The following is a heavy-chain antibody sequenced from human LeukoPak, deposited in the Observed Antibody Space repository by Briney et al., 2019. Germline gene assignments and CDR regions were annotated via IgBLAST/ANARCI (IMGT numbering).Heavy chain of an antibody. CDR3: AKDVIVVVVDAIGGLDY. D-gene: IGHD2-15*01. J-gene: IGHJ4*02. CDR2: INSNSAGT. Sequence: ASVKVSCKASGYTFTDYYMHWVRQAPGQGLEWMGWINSNSAGTNYAQKFQGRVTMTRDTSISTAYMELSSLRSDDTAVYYCAKDVIVVVVDAIGGLDYWGQGTLVTVSS. CDR1: GYTFTDYY. V-gene: IGHV1-2*02.